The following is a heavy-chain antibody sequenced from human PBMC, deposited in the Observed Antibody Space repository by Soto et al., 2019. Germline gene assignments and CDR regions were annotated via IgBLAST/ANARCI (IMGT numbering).Heavy chain of an antibody. CDR3: AREEHAAWFQLVPFCGMDV. CDR2: IWYDGSNK. V-gene: IGHV3-33*01. J-gene: IGHJ6*02. CDR1: GFTFSSYG. D-gene: IGHD6-6*01. Sequence: QVQLVESGGGVVQPGRSLRLSCAASGFTFSSYGMHWVRQAPGKGLEWVAVIWYDGSNKYYADSVKGRFTISRDNSKNTLYLQMNSLRAEDTAVYYCAREEHAAWFQLVPFCGMDVWGQGTTVTVSS.